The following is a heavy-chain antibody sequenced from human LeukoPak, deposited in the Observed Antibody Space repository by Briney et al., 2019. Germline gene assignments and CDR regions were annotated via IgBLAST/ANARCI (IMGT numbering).Heavy chain of an antibody. CDR1: GFTFSSYA. V-gene: IGHV3-64*01. Sequence: GGSLRLSCAASGFTFSSYAMHWVRQAPGKGLEYVSAISSNGGSTYYANSVKGRFTISRDNSKNTLYLQMGSLRAEDMAVYYCASFPRSMVTAILPRYFQHWGQGTLVTVSS. CDR3: ASFPRSMVTAILPRYFQH. CDR2: ISSNGGST. D-gene: IGHD2-21*02. J-gene: IGHJ1*01.